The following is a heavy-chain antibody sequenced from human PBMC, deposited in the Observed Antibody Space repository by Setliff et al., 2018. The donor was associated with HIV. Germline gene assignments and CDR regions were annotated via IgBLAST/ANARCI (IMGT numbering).Heavy chain of an antibody. V-gene: IGHV4-39*01. CDR2: IYYSGST. J-gene: IGHJ4*02. Sequence: KPSETLSLTCTVSGDSISSSDYYWGWIRQPPGKGLEWIGSIYYSGSTYYKPSLKSRVTISVDTSKNQFSLKLSSVTAADTAVYYCARHSGIIASAWGQGTLVTVPQ. CDR1: GDSISSSDYY. D-gene: IGHD1-20*01. CDR3: ARHSGIIASA.